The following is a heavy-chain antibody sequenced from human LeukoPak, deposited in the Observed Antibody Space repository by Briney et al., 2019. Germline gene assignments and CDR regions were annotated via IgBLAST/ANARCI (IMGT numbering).Heavy chain of an antibody. Sequence: GGSLRLSCAASGFTFSSYGMHWVRQAPGKGLERVANINQPGRAEYYADSVKGRFTISKDNARNSLYLQMNSLRVEDTAVYYCARDYYTSGSHDYWGQGTLVTVSS. CDR3: ARDYYTSGSHDY. J-gene: IGHJ4*02. D-gene: IGHD3-10*01. V-gene: IGHV3-7*01. CDR1: GFTFSSYG. CDR2: INQPGRAE.